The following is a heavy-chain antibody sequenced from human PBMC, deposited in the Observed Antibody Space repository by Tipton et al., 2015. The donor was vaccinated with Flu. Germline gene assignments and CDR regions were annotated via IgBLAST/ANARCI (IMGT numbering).Heavy chain of an antibody. CDR1: GFTFSGYG. CDR3: AKDGWDTSGWYPFDY. Sequence: QMQLVQSGGGVVQPGGSLRLSCAASGFTFSGYGMHWVRQAPGKGLEWVAFIRHDESDKYYADSVKGRFTISRDNSKNALYLLINSLRAEDTAVYYCAKDGWDTSGWYPFDYWGQGTLVTVSS. J-gene: IGHJ4*02. CDR2: IRHDESDK. D-gene: IGHD6-19*01. V-gene: IGHV3-30*02.